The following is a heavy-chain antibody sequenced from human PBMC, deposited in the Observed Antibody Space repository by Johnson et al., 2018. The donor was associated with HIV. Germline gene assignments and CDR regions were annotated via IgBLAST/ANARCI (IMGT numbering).Heavy chain of an antibody. CDR2: ISYDGSNK. Sequence: QVHLVESGGGVVQPGRSLRLSCAASGFTFSNSGMHWVRQAPGKGLEWVAVISYDGSNKYYADSVEGRFTISRDTSKNTLYLQMNSLRAEDTAVYYCAKDSDAGDAFDIWGQGTMVTVSS. J-gene: IGHJ3*02. V-gene: IGHV3-30*18. CDR3: AKDSDAGDAFDI. CDR1: GFTFSNSG.